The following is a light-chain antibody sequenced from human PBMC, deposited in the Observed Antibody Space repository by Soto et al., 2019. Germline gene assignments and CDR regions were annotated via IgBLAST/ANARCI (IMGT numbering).Light chain of an antibody. CDR3: SSYASSNTVV. CDR2: EVT. CDR1: SSDVGGYND. V-gene: IGLV2-14*01. J-gene: IGLJ2*01. Sequence: QSALTQPASVSGSPGQWITISCSGTSSDVGGYNDVSWHQQYPGKAPKLMIYEVTYRPSGVSNRFSGSKSDNPAPLTSSGLQDEDDADYYCSSYASSNTVVFGGGTKLTVL.